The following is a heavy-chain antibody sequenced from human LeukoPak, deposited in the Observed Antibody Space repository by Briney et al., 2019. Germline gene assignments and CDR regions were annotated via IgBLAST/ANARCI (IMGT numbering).Heavy chain of an antibody. CDR1: GFTFSSYA. CDR3: ANIAAAGTFDY. V-gene: IGHV3-21*01. J-gene: IGHJ4*02. CDR2: ISSSSSYI. D-gene: IGHD6-13*01. Sequence: GGSLRLSCAASGFTFSSYAMSWVRQAPGKGLEWVSSISSSSSYIYYADSVKGRFTISRDNAKNSLYLQMNSLRAEDTAVYYCANIAAAGTFDYWGQGTLVTVSS.